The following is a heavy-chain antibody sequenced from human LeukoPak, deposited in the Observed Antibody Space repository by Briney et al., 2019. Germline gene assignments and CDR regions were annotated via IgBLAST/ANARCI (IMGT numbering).Heavy chain of an antibody. CDR3: VRDLNY. D-gene: IGHD3-9*01. J-gene: IGHJ4*02. CDR1: GFTFSNYW. Sequence: SGGSLRLSCAASGFTFSNYWMNWVRQAPGKGLGWVSRIKSDGGTSYADSVKGRFTISRDNAKNTLYLQMNSLGAEDTAVYYCVRDLNYWGQGILVTVSS. V-gene: IGHV3-74*01. CDR2: IKSDGGT.